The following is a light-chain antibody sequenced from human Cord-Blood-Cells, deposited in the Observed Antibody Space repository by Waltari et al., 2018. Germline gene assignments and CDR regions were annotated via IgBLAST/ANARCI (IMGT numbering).Light chain of an antibody. CDR1: KLGDKY. J-gene: IGLJ2*01. CDR2: QDS. V-gene: IGLV3-1*01. Sequence: SYELTQPPSVSVSPGQTASITCSEDKLGDKYACWYQQKPGQSTVLVIYQDSKRPSGIPERFSGSNSGNTATLTISGTQAMDEADYYCQAWDSSTVVFGGGTKLTVL. CDR3: QAWDSSTVV.